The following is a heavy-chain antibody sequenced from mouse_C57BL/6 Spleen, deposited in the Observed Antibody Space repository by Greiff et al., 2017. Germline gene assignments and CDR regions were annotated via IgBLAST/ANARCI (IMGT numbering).Heavy chain of an antibody. CDR2: IHPNSGST. CDR1: GYTFTSSW. D-gene: IGHD1-1*01. J-gene: IGHJ2*01. Sequence: QVQLQQPGAELVKPGASVKLSCKASGYTFTSSWMHWVKQRPGQGLEWIGMIHPNSGSTNYNEKFKSKATLTVDKSSSTAYMQLSSLTSEDSAVYYCANYYGSSHFDYWGQGTTLTVSS. V-gene: IGHV1-64*01. CDR3: ANYYGSSHFDY.